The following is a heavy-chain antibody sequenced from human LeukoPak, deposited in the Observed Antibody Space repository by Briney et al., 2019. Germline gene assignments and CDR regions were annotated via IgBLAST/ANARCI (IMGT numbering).Heavy chain of an antibody. Sequence: GGSLRLSCAASGFSFIDFYMSWIRQAPGMGLEWISYIGTRSNPIYYADSVKGRFTISRDDAKNSLYLQMNSLRDEDTAVYFCGREGRGSGRDFDYWARESWSPSPQ. D-gene: IGHD1-26*01. CDR2: IGTRSNPI. J-gene: IGHJ4*02. CDR3: GREGRGSGRDFDY. V-gene: IGHV3-11*01. CDR1: GFSFIDFY.